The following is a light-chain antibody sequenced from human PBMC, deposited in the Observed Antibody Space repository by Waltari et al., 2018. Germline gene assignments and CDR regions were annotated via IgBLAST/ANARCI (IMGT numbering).Light chain of an antibody. CDR2: GKN. V-gene: IGLV3-19*01. CDR3: NSRDSSGNHVV. Sequence: SSELTQDPAVSVALGQTVRIPCQGDSLRRYYASWYQQQPGQAPVLVIYGKNNRPSGIPDRFSGSSSGNTASLTITGAQAEDEADYYCNSRDSSGNHVVFGGGTKLTVL. J-gene: IGLJ2*01. CDR1: SLRRYY.